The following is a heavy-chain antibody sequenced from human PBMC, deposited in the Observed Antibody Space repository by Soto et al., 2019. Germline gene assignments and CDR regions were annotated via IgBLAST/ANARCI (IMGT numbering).Heavy chain of an antibody. CDR1: GFTFSSYS. CDR2: ISSSSSYI. CDR3: ARDDYGGNYHGY. Sequence: GGSLRLSCAASGFTFSSYSMNWVRQAPGKGLEWVSSISSSSSYIYYADSVKGRFTISRDNAKNSLYLQMNSLRAEDTAVYYGARDDYGGNYHGYWGQGTLVTVSS. D-gene: IGHD4-17*01. J-gene: IGHJ4*02. V-gene: IGHV3-21*01.